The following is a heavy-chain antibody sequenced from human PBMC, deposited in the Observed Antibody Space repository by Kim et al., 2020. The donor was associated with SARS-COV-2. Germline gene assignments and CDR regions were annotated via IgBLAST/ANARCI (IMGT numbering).Heavy chain of an antibody. CDR3: AKTPTVVVPAAISP. CDR1: GFTFSSYA. CDR2: ITGSGGST. V-gene: IGHV3-23*01. J-gene: IGHJ5*02. D-gene: IGHD2-2*01. Sequence: LSLTCAASGFTFSSYAMSWVRQAPGKGLEWVSTITGSGGSTSYADSVKGRFTISRDNSKNTLYLQMNSLRAEDTAVYFCAKTPTVVVPAAISPWGQG.